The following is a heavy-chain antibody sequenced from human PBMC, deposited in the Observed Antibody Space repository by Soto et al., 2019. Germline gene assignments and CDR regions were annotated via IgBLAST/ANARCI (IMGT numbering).Heavy chain of an antibody. CDR1: GFTFDDYA. CDR2: ISWNSGSI. V-gene: IGHV3-9*01. J-gene: IGHJ4*02. CDR3: AKGSWYYYDRSGYLDY. Sequence: DVQLVESGGGLVQPGRSLRLSCAASGFTFDDYAMHWVRQAPGKGLEWVSGISWNSGSIGYADSVKGRFTISRDNAKNSLYLQMNSLRAEDTALYYCAKGSWYYYDRSGYLDYWGQGTLVTVSS. D-gene: IGHD3-22*01.